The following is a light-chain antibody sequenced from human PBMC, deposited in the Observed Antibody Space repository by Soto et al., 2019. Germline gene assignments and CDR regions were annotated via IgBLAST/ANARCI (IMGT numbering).Light chain of an antibody. CDR2: GAS. J-gene: IGKJ1*01. CDR1: QSISSN. CDR3: QLYKEWPLLS. Sequence: EIVMTQFPATLSVSPGERATLSCRASQSISSNLAWYQQKPGQAPRLIIYGASARATGIPARFSGSRSGTEFTLTISSLQSEDFAVYYCQLYKEWPLLSFGQGTKVEIK. V-gene: IGKV3-15*01.